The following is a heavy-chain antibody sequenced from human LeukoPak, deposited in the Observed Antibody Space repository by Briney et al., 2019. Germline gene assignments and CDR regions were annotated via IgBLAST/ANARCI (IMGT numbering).Heavy chain of an antibody. CDR2: MNPNSGNT. CDR3: AREGVSDMDV. CDR1: GYTFTDSY. Sequence: GASVKVSCKASGYTFTDSYMHWVRQTPGQGLEWMGWMNPNSGNTGYAQKFQGRVTMTRNTSISTAYMELSSLRSEDTAVYYCAREGVSDMDVWGKGTTVTVSS. D-gene: IGHD2-8*01. J-gene: IGHJ6*03. V-gene: IGHV1-8*02.